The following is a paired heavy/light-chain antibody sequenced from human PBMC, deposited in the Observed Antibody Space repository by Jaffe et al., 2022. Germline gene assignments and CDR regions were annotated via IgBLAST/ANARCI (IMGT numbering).Light chain of an antibody. CDR1: QSVSAN. J-gene: IGKJ5*01. CDR3: QQYNNWPIT. CDR2: GAS. Sequence: EIVMTQSPATLSVSPGERATLSCRASQSVSANLAWYHQKPGQAPRLLIYGASTRATGIPARFSGSGSGTEFTLTISSLQSEDFAVYYCQQYNNWPITFGQGTRLEIK. V-gene: IGKV3-15*01.
Heavy chain of an antibody. CDR3: ARPILTGYLHFDY. J-gene: IGHJ4*02. D-gene: IGHD3-9*01. CDR2: ISSTSSTI. CDR1: GFTFSSYE. Sequence: EVQLVESGGGLVQPGGSLRLSCAASGFTFSSYEMNWVRQAPGKGLEWVSYISSTSSTIYYADSVKGRFTISRDNAKNSLYLQMNSLRAEDTAVYYCARPILTGYLHFDYWGQGTLVTVSS. V-gene: IGHV3-48*03.